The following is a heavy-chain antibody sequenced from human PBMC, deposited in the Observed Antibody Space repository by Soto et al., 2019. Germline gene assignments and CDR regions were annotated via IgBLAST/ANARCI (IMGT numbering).Heavy chain of an antibody. Sequence: GGSLRLSCAASGFTFNNYALSWARQAPGKGLEWVSTIDSTGRGTFYADPVKGRFTVSRDNSQNTLYLQMSSLRADDTAVYYCVKDCLPTSRWSRDVEAPDCWGPGTLVTV. D-gene: IGHD6-19*01. V-gene: IGHV3-23*01. CDR3: VKDCLPTSRWSRDVEAPDC. CDR2: IDSTGRGT. J-gene: IGHJ4*02. CDR1: GFTFNNYA.